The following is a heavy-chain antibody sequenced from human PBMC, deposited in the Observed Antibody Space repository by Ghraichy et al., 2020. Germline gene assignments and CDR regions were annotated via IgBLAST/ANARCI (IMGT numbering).Heavy chain of an antibody. D-gene: IGHD6-13*01. CDR2: ISGSGDNT. J-gene: IGHJ4*02. CDR1: GFSFKNYA. CDR3: AKTYTSNY. V-gene: IGHV3-23*01. Sequence: GASLRLSCAVSGFSFKNYAMSWVRQAPGKGLEWISAISGSGDNTYYADSVKGRFTISRDNSKRTLYLQMSSLRAEDTAIYYCAKTYTSNYWGQGTLVTVSS.